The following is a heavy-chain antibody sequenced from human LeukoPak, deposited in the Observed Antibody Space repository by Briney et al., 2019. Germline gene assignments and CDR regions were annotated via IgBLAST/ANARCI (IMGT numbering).Heavy chain of an antibody. J-gene: IGHJ4*02. D-gene: IGHD5-18*01. Sequence: PSEPLSLTCTVSGAYFPNYYWSFIRQPPGKGLEGFGFSSYNGNTNYNPSLKSRVTISVDTSKNQFSLKLSSVTAADTAVYYCARERDSYGYFDYWGQGTLVTVSS. CDR3: ARERDSYGYFDY. V-gene: IGHV4-59*01. CDR2: SSYNGNT. CDR1: GAYFPNYY.